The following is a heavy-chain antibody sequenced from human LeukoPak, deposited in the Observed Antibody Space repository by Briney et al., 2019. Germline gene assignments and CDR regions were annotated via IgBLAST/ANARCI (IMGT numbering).Heavy chain of an antibody. V-gene: IGHV4-39*07. J-gene: IGHJ4*02. D-gene: IGHD3-9*01. CDR1: GGSISSSSYY. Sequence: PSETLSLTCTVSGGSISSSSYYWGWIRQPPGKGLEWIGSIYYSGSTNYNPSLKSRVTISVDTSKNQFSLKLSSVTAADTAVYYCARNYDILTGYYPFDYWGQGTLVTVSS. CDR2: IYYSGST. CDR3: ARNYDILTGYYPFDY.